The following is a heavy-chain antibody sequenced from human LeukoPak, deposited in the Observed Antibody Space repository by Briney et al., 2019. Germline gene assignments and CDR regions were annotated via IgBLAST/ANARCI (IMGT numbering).Heavy chain of an antibody. D-gene: IGHD3-10*01. CDR3: ARDLRVAMVRGLFPSPGFDS. CDR1: GGSISSYY. V-gene: IGHV4-59*01. J-gene: IGHJ5*01. CDR2: IYYSGST. Sequence: PSETLSLTCTVSGGSISSYYWSWIRQPPGKGLEWIGYIYYSGSTNYNPSLKSRVTISVDTSKNQFSLKLSSVTAADTAVYYCARDLRVAMVRGLFPSPGFDSWGQGTLVTVSS.